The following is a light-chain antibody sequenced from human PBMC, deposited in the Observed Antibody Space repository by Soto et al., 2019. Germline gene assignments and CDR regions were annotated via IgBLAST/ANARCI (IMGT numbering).Light chain of an antibody. CDR1: SSDVGSYNL. Sequence: QSALTQPASVSGSPGQSITISCTGTSSDVGSYNLVSWYQHRPGKAPKLMIYEDTKRPSGVSNRFSGSKSGNTASLTISGLQAEDEAAYYCCSYAGSSTFVLFGGGTKLTVL. J-gene: IGLJ2*01. CDR3: CSYAGSSTFVL. CDR2: EDT. V-gene: IGLV2-23*02.